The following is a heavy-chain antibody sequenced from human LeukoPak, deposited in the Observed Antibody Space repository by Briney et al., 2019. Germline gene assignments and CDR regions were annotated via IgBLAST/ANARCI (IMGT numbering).Heavy chain of an antibody. Sequence: GGSLRLSCAASGFIFSSYGMHWVRQAPGKGLEWVAVIWYDGSNKYYADSVKGRFTISRDNSKNTLYLQMNSLRAEDTAVYYCARGGPTGDLLDYWGQGTLVTVSS. CDR3: ARGGPTGDLLDY. V-gene: IGHV3-33*01. CDR2: IWYDGSNK. CDR1: GFIFSSYG. D-gene: IGHD7-27*01. J-gene: IGHJ4*02.